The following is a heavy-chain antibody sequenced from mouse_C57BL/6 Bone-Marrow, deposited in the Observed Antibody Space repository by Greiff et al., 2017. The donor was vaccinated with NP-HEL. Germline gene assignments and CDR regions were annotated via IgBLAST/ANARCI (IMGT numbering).Heavy chain of an antibody. CDR2: ISYDGNN. CDR1: GYSITSGYY. Sequence: EVHLVESGPGLVKPSQSLSLTCSVTGYSITSGYYWNWIRQFPGNKLEWMGYISYDGNNNYNPSLKNRISITRDTSKNQFFLKLNSVTTEDTATYYCAREGGYYGSPFAYWGQGTLVTVSA. V-gene: IGHV3-6*01. CDR3: AREGGYYGSPFAY. D-gene: IGHD1-1*01. J-gene: IGHJ3*01.